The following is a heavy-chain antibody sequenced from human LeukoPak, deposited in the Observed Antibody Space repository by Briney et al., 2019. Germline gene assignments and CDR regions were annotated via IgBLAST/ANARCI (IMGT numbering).Heavy chain of an antibody. CDR1: GDSISSYY. V-gene: IGHV4-59*01. J-gene: IGHJ1*01. CDR2: IYYTGST. Sequence: SETLSLTCTVSGDSISSYYWSWIRQPPGKGLEWIGYIYYTGSTNYNPSLKSRVTISVDTSKNQFSLKLTSVTAADTAVYYCARRLLGYCSGGSCYSGYFQQWGQGTLVTVSA. CDR3: ARRLLGYCSGGSCYSGYFQQ. D-gene: IGHD2-15*01.